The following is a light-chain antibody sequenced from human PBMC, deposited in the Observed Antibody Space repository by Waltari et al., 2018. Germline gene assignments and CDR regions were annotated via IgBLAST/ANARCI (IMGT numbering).Light chain of an antibody. Sequence: QSALTQPASVSGSLGQSITISCTGTSSDVGGYNYVSWYQQHPGQAPKLMIYEVTNRPSGVSNRLSGSKSGNTASLTISGLQAEDEADYYCKSYTSSSTLLFGGGTKLTVL. J-gene: IGLJ2*01. V-gene: IGLV2-14*01. CDR3: KSYTSSSTLL. CDR2: EVT. CDR1: SSDVGGYNY.